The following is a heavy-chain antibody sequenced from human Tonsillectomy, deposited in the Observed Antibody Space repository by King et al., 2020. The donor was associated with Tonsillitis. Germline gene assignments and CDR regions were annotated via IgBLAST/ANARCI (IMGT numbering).Heavy chain of an antibody. J-gene: IGHJ6*02. Sequence: VQLVESGGGLVQPGGSLRLSCAASGFTFSSYSMNWVRQAPGKGLEWVSYISSSCSTIYYADSVKGRFTISRDNAKNSLYLQMNSLRAEDTAVYYCASKEDYYDMDVWGQGTTVTVSS. V-gene: IGHV3-48*04. CDR1: GFTFSSYS. CDR2: ISSSCSTI. CDR3: ASKEDYYDMDV.